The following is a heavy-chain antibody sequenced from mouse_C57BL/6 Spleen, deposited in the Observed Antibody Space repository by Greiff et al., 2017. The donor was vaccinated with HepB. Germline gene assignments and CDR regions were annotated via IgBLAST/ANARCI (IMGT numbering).Heavy chain of an antibody. Sequence: EVMLVESGGGLVKPGGSLKLSCAASGFTFSDYGMHWVRQAPEKGLEWVAYISSGSSTIYYADTVKGRFTISRDNAKNTRFLQMASLRSEDTAMYYCAGRVYYYGSSYDYFDYWGQGTTLTVSS. CDR2: ISSGSSTI. D-gene: IGHD1-1*01. J-gene: IGHJ2*01. CDR3: AGRVYYYGSSYDYFDY. V-gene: IGHV5-17*01. CDR1: GFTFSDYG.